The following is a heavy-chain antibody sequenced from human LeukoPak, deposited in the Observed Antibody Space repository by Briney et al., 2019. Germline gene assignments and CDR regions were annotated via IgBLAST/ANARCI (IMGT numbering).Heavy chain of an antibody. CDR1: GGSISSYY. D-gene: IGHD4-17*01. Sequence: KSSETLSLTCTVSGGSISSYYWSWIRQPPGKGLEWIGYIYHSGSTNYNPSLKSRVTISVDTSKNQFSLKLSSVTAADTAVYYCARETRRTTVTTGFRTSLYYFDYWGQGTLVTVSS. V-gene: IGHV4-59*01. CDR3: ARETRRTTVTTGFRTSLYYFDY. J-gene: IGHJ4*02. CDR2: IYHSGST.